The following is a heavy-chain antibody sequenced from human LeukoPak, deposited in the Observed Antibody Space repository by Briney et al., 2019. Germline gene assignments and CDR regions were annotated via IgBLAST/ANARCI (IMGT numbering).Heavy chain of an antibody. CDR2: IDSSETT. J-gene: IGHJ4*02. CDR1: GGSISTYY. Sequence: SETLSLTCTVSGGSISTYYWTWIRQPAGKGLEWIGRIDSSETTRYNPSLKSRVTMSVDTSKNQFSLNLSSVTAADTAVYYCAGIYTSGWFEIDNWGQGTLVTVSS. CDR3: AGIYTSGWFEIDN. V-gene: IGHV4-4*07. D-gene: IGHD6-19*01.